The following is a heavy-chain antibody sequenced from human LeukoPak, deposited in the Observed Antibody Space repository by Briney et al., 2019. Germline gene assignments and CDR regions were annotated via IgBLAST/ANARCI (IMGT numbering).Heavy chain of an antibody. J-gene: IGHJ4*02. V-gene: IGHV3-21*01. CDR2: ISSSSIYI. D-gene: IGHD2/OR15-2a*01. Sequence: GGSLRLSCAASGFTFSSYWMHWVRQAPGKGLEWVSPISSSSIYIYYADSLKGRFTISRDNAKTSLYLQMNSLRAEDTAVYYCARGNTVDYWGQGTLVTVSS. CDR1: GFTFSSYW. CDR3: ARGNTVDY.